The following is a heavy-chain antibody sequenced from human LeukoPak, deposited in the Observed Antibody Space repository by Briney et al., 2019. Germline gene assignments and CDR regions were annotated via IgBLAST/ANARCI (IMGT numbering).Heavy chain of an antibody. CDR3: AREYPGRLGDAFDI. CDR1: GGTFSSYA. J-gene: IGHJ3*02. D-gene: IGHD2-21*01. CDR2: IIPIFGTA. V-gene: IGHV1-69*05. Sequence: SVKVSCKASGGTFSSYAISWVRQAPGQGLEWMGGIIPIFGTANYAQKFQGRVAITTDESTSTAYMELSSLRSEDTAVYYCAREYPGRLGDAFDIWGQGTMVTVSS.